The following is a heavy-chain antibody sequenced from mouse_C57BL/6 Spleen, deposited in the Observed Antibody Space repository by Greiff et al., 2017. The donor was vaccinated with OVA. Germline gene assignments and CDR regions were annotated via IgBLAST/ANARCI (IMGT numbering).Heavy chain of an antibody. CDR2: INPSNGGT. D-gene: IGHD4-1*01. CDR1: GYTFTSYW. CDR3: ARSELGRYWYFDV. Sequence: QVQLQQPGTELVKPGATVKLSCKASGYTFTSYWMHWVKQRPGQGLEWIGNINPSNGGTNYNEKFKSKATLTVDKSSSTAYMQLSSLTSEDSAVYYCARSELGRYWYFDVWGTGTTVTVSS. J-gene: IGHJ1*03. V-gene: IGHV1-53*01.